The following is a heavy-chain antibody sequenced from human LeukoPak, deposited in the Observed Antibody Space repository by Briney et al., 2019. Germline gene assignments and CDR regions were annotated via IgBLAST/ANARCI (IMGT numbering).Heavy chain of an antibody. J-gene: IGHJ4*02. CDR1: GGSISSSSYY. CDR3: ARLRSSWNYFDY. V-gene: IGHV4-39*07. Sequence: PSETLSLTCTVSGGSISSSSYYWGWIRQPPGKGLEWIGHIYYSGSTHYNPSLKSRITISVDTSKSQFSLKLSSVTAADTALYYCARLRSSWNYFDYWGQGTLVTVSS. CDR2: IYYSGST. D-gene: IGHD6-13*01.